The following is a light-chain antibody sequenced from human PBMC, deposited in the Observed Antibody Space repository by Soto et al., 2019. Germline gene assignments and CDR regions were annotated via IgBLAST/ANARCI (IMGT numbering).Light chain of an antibody. J-gene: IGKJ3*01. CDR3: QHRFNWPFT. Sequence: EIVLTQSPASLSVSPGERATLSCRASQSVRSKVAWYQQKPGQAPRLLIYDASNRATGIPARFSGSGSGTDFTLTISSLEPEDFAVYYCQHRFNWPFTFGPGTKVDIK. V-gene: IGKV3-11*01. CDR2: DAS. CDR1: QSVRSK.